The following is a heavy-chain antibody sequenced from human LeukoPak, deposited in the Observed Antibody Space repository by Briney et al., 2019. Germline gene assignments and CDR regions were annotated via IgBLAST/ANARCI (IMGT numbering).Heavy chain of an antibody. D-gene: IGHD5-12*01. CDR1: GYTFTNYY. Sequence: ASVKVSCKASGYTFTNYYIHWVRQAPGQGLECMGIINPSGGSTSYAQKFQGRVTMTRDMSTSTVYMELSSLRSDDTAVYYCARDGGYDYYYYYMDVWGKGTTVTVSS. CDR3: ARDGGYDYYYYYMDV. V-gene: IGHV1-46*01. CDR2: INPSGGST. J-gene: IGHJ6*03.